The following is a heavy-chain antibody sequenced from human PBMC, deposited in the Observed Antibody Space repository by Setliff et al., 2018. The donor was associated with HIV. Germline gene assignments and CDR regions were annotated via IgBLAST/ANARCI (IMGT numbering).Heavy chain of an antibody. CDR3: ARHWVDSSSWSLYYYYYMDV. D-gene: IGHD6-13*01. CDR1: GGSISNSNYF. Sequence: SETLSLTCTVSGGSISNSNYFWDWIRQPPGKGLEWIGIIYYSGSTNYNPSLKSRVTISVDTSKNQFSLKLSSVTAADTAVYYCARHWVDSSSWSLYYYYYMDVWGKGTTVTVSS. J-gene: IGHJ6*03. CDR2: IYYSGST. V-gene: IGHV4-39*01.